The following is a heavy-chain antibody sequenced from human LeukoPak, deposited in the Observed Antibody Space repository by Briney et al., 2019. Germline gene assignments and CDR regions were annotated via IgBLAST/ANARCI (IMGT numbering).Heavy chain of an antibody. V-gene: IGHV4-30-2*01. J-gene: IGHJ6*02. CDR2: IYHSGSS. CDR1: GGSISSGSYS. CDR3: ARGGGAPYYGMAV. Sequence: PSETLTFTCAGSGGSISSGSYSWSWIRQPRGKGLEWIGYIYHSGSSYYNPPLKSRVTISVDRSNNQFTPNLRSVTAANTAVYYCARGGGAPYYGMAVGGQGTTVTVTS. D-gene: IGHD3-16*01.